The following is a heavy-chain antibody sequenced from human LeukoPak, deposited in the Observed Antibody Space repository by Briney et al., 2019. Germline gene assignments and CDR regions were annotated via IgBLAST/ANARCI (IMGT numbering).Heavy chain of an antibody. CDR1: GFTFSSYA. CDR3: ARGHDFWNGYYTVDFDF. CDR2: INRDGTTT. V-gene: IGHV3-74*01. D-gene: IGHD3-3*01. J-gene: IGHJ4*02. Sequence: GGSLRLSCAASGFTFSSYAMSWVRQAPGKGLVWVSRINRDGTTTTYADSVEGRFTISRDNAKDTLYLQINSLRAEDTAVYYCARGHDFWNGYYTVDFDFRGQGALVTVSS.